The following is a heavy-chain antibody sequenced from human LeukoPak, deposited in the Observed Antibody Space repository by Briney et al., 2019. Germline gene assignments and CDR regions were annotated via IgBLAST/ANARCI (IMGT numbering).Heavy chain of an antibody. J-gene: IGHJ4*02. Sequence: GGSLRLSCAASGFTVSSNYMSWVRQAPGKGLEWVANIKQDGSEKYYVDSVKGRFTISRDNAKNSLYLQMNSLRAEDTAVYYCARVSPNTVTTLQDFDYWGQGTLVTVSS. V-gene: IGHV3-7*01. D-gene: IGHD4-17*01. CDR1: GFTVSSNY. CDR3: ARVSPNTVTTLQDFDY. CDR2: IKQDGSEK.